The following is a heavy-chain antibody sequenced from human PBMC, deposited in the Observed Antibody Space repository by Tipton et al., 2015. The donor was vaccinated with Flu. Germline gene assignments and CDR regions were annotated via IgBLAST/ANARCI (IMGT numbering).Heavy chain of an antibody. CDR2: IYYSGST. J-gene: IGHJ6*03. D-gene: IGHD6-19*01. CDR3: ARSRTYSSGWDYYYYMDV. V-gene: IGHV4-59*01. CDR1: GGSISSNY. Sequence: TLSLTCTVSGGSISSNYWTWIRQPPGKGLEWIGYIYYSGSTDYNPSLKSRVTISVDTPKNQFSLKLSSVTAADTAVYYCARSRTYSSGWDYYYYMDVWGKGTTVTVSS.